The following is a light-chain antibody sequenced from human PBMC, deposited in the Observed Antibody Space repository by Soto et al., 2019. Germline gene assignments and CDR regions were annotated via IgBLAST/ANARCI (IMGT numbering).Light chain of an antibody. J-gene: IGKJ5*01. V-gene: IGKV3-20*01. Sequence: EIVMTQSPATLSVSPGERVTLSCRASQDIRSSLAWYQQKPGQAPRLLIYGASSRATGIPDRFSGSGSGTDFTLTISRLEPEDFAVYYCQQYGSSPPITFGQGTRLEIK. CDR3: QQYGSSPPIT. CDR1: QDIRSS. CDR2: GAS.